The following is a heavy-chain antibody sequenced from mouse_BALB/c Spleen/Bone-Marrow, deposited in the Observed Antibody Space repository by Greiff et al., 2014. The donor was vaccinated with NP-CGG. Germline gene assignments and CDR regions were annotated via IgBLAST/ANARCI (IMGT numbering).Heavy chain of an antibody. CDR1: GFTFSSYD. CDR3: ARNRYGWFAY. J-gene: IGHJ3*01. D-gene: IGHD2-14*01. V-gene: IGHV5-6-3*01. CDR2: INTNGGTT. Sequence: EVMLVESGGVLVQPGGSLKLSCAASGFTFSSYDMSWVRQTPDKRLELVATINTNGGTTYYPDSVKGRFTISRDNAKSTLYLQMSILKTADTAIYYCARNRYGWFAYWGQGTLVTVSA.